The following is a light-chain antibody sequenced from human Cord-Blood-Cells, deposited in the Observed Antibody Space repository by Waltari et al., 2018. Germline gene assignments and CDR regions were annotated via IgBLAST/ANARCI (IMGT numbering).Light chain of an antibody. CDR2: AAS. V-gene: IGKV1-39*01. Sequence: DIQMTQSPPSLYASVGDRVTITCRASQSISSYLNWYQQKPGKAPKLLIYAASSLQSGVPSRFSGSGSGTDFTLTISSLQPEDFATYYCQQSYSTPYTFGQGTKLEIK. J-gene: IGKJ2*01. CDR1: QSISSY. CDR3: QQSYSTPYT.